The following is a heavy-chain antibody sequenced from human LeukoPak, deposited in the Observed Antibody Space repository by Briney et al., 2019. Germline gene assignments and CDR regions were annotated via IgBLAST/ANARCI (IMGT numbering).Heavy chain of an antibody. D-gene: IGHD1-26*01. CDR3: AKKAGASGYFDY. V-gene: IGHV3-23*01. Sequence: GGSLRLSCTTSGFTFSSYVMCWVRQAPGKGLEWVSASGVGGTTYYADSVRGRFTISRDNSQNTLYLQMNSLRADDTAVYYCAKKAGASGYFDYWGQGTLVAVSS. J-gene: IGHJ4*02. CDR1: GFTFSSYV. CDR2: SGVGGTT.